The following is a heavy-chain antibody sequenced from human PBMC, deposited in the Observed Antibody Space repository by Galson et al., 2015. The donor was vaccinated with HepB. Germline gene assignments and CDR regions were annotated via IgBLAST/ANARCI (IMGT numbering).Heavy chain of an antibody. CDR3: ARGIPRGGMGV. J-gene: IGHJ6*02. V-gene: IGHV3-48*01. CDR2: ISSSSSTI. CDR1: GFTFSSYS. Sequence: SLRLSCAASGFTFSSYSMNWVRQAPGKGLEWVSYISSSSSTIYYADSVKGRFTISRDNAKNSLYLQMNSLRAEDTAVYYCARGIPRGGMGVWGQGTTVTVSS. D-gene: IGHD1-14*01.